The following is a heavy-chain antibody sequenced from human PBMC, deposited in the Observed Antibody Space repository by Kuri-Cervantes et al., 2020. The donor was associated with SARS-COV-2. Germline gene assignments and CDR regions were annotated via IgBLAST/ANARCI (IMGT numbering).Heavy chain of an antibody. Sequence: GGSLRLSCAASGFTFSDYYMSWIRQAPGKGLDWVSYISSSGSTIYYADSVKGRFTISRDNAKNSLYLQMNSRRAEHTAVYYCARSLRYFYWLANFDYWGQGTLVTVSS. D-gene: IGHD3-9*01. V-gene: IGHV3-11*01. CDR2: ISSSGSTI. CDR3: ARSLRYFYWLANFDY. J-gene: IGHJ4*02. CDR1: GFTFSDYY.